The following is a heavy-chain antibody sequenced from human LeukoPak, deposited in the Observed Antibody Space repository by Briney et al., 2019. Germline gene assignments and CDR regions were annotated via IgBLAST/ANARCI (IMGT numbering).Heavy chain of an antibody. CDR3: ATYRQVLLPFES. J-gene: IGHJ4*02. D-gene: IGHD2-8*02. Sequence: GGSLRLSCEASGFTFSTFAMIWVRQPPGKGLEWVSSIFPSGGEIHYADSVRGRFAISRDNSKSTLSLQMNSLRAEDTAIYYCATYRQVLLPFESWGQGTLVTVSS. V-gene: IGHV3-23*01. CDR1: GFTFSTFA. CDR2: IFPSGGEI.